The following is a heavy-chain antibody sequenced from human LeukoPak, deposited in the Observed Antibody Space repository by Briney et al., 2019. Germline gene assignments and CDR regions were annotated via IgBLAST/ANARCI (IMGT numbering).Heavy chain of an antibody. J-gene: IGHJ3*02. CDR2: IYHSGST. CDR3: ARLAGTALNAFDI. V-gene: IGHV4-38-2*02. CDR1: GYSISSGYY. D-gene: IGHD6-19*01. Sequence: SETLSLTCTVSGYSISSGYYWGWIRPPPGKGLEWIGSIYHSGSTYYNPSLKSRVTISVDTSKNQFSLKLSSVTAADTAVYYCARLAGTALNAFDIWGQGTMVTVSS.